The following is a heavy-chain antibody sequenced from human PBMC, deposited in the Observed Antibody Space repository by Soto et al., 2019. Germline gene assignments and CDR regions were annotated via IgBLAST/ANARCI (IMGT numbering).Heavy chain of an antibody. Sequence: AETLARTCAVYGGSFSCYYWSCIRQPPGKVLELIGEINHSGSTNYKPSLKIRVTISVDTSKKQFSMKLSSVTDADTAVYYCARGQSTIGVAGFDYWGQGPLVTVSS. D-gene: IGHD6-19*01. CDR3: ARGQSTIGVAGFDY. CDR1: GGSFSCYY. V-gene: IGHV4-34*01. J-gene: IGHJ4*02. CDR2: INHSGST.